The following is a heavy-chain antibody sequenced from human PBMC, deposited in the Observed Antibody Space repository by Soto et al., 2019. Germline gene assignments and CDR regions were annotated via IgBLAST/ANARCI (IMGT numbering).Heavy chain of an antibody. J-gene: IGHJ6*02. CDR2: IYYSGSA. CDR3: ARDLSYYGSGGNNEYYYYYYGMDV. D-gene: IGHD3-10*01. CDR1: GGSISSGGYY. Sequence: PSETLSLTCTVSGGSISSGGYYWSWIRQHPWKGLEWIGYIYYSGSAYYNPSLKSRVTISVDTSKNQFSLKLSSVTAADTAVYYCARDLSYYGSGGNNEYYYYYYGMDVWGQGTTVNVSS. V-gene: IGHV4-31*03.